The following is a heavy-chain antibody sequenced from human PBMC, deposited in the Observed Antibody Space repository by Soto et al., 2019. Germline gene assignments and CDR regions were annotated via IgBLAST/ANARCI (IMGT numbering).Heavy chain of an antibody. CDR3: ARGVIAAAGAADFDY. V-gene: IGHV4-34*01. D-gene: IGHD6-13*01. J-gene: IGHJ4*02. CDR2: INHSGST. CDR1: GGSFSGYY. Sequence: PSETLSLTCAVYGGSFSGYYWSWIRQPPGKGLEWIGEINHSGSTNCNPSLKSRVTISVDTSKNQFSLKLSSVTAADTAVYYCARGVIAAAGAADFDYWGQGTLVTVSS.